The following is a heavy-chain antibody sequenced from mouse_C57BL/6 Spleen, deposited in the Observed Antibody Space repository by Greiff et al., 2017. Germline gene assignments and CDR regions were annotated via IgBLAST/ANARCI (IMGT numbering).Heavy chain of an antibody. CDR2: LSNGGGST. Sequence: EVMLVESGGGLVPPGGSLKLSCAASGFTFSDYYMYWVRQTPEKRLEWVAYLSNGGGSTYYPDTVKGRFTISRDNATNTLYLQMSRLKSEDTAMYYCARQGSAYAMDYWGQGTSGTVSS. V-gene: IGHV5-12*01. CDR3: ARQGSAYAMDY. J-gene: IGHJ4*01. CDR1: GFTFSDYY. D-gene: IGHD1-1*01.